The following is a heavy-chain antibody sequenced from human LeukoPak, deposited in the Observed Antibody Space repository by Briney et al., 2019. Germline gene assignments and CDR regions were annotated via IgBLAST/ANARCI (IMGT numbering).Heavy chain of an antibody. CDR2: INPNSGAT. CDR3: ARAHLIAAAGYNWFDP. Sequence: ASVKVSCKASGYTFTAFYMHWVRQAPGQGLGWMVWINPNSGATNYAQKFQGRVTMTRDTSISTAYMELSRLISDQTAVYYCARAHLIAAAGYNWFDPWGQGTLVAVSS. J-gene: IGHJ5*02. CDR1: GYTFTAFY. V-gene: IGHV1-2*02. D-gene: IGHD6-13*01.